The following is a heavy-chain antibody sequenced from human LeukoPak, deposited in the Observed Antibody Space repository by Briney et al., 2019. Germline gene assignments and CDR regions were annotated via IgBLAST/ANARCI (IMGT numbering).Heavy chain of an antibody. CDR1: GLTFSSYA. V-gene: IGHV3-23*01. CDR3: AKDGFCGGDCYYSN. Sequence: PGGSLRLSCAASGLTFSSYAMSWVRQAPGKGLEWVSAISGSGGGTYYADSVKGRFTISRDNSKNTLYLQMNSLRAEDTAVYYCAKDGFCGGDCYYSNWGQGTLVTVSS. CDR2: ISGSGGGT. D-gene: IGHD2-21*02. J-gene: IGHJ4*02.